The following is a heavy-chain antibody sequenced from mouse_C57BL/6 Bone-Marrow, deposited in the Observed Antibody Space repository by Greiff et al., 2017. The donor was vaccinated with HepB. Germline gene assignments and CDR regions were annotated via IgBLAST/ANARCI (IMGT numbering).Heavy chain of an antibody. CDR3: ARDKFITTVVATPGFAY. J-gene: IGHJ3*01. Sequence: SGAELVRPGSSVKMSCKTSGYTFTSYGINWVKQRPGQGLEWIGYIYIGNGYTEYNEKFKGKATLTSDTSSSTAYMQLSSLTSEDSAIYFCARDKFITTVVATPGFAYWGQGTLVTVSA. CDR2: IYIGNGYT. V-gene: IGHV1-58*01. CDR1: GYTFTSYG. D-gene: IGHD1-1*01.